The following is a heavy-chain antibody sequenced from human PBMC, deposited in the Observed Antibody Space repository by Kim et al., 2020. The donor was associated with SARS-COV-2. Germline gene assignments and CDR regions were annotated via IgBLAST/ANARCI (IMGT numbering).Heavy chain of an antibody. D-gene: IGHD2-15*01. CDR2: IYYTGTTEST. Sequence: SETLSLTCSVSGASIGHNFYYWGWIRQPPGKGLEWIASIYYTGTTESTYYNPSLKSRVAISIDTSNNQLSLKLTSVTAADTAVYYCVRHRGGGWF. CDR1: GASIGHNFYY. V-gene: IGHV4-39*01. J-gene: IGHJ5*01. CDR3: VRHRGGGWF.